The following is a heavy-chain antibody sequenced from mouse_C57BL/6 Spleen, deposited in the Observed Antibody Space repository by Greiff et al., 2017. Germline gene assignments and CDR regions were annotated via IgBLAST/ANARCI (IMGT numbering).Heavy chain of an antibody. Sequence: VKLQQPGTELVKPGASVKLSCKASGYTFTSYWMHWVKQRPGQGLEWIGNINPSNGGTNYNEKFKSKATLTVDKSSSTAYMQLSSLTSEDSAVYYCARSRGFYYDYDYYAMDYWGQGTSVTVSS. CDR3: ARSRGFYYDYDYYAMDY. CDR1: GYTFTSYW. CDR2: INPSNGGT. J-gene: IGHJ4*01. D-gene: IGHD2-4*01. V-gene: IGHV1-53*01.